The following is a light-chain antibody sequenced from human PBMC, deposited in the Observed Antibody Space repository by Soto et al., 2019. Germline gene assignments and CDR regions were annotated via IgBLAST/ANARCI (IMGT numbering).Light chain of an antibody. CDR1: QSISSY. Sequence: DIQMTQSPSSLSASVGDRVTITCRASQSISSYLNWYQQKPGKAPKVLISGASTLHNGVPSRFSGRGSGTDFTLTISSLQPEDVATYYCQQSLSTLLTFGGGTKVEIK. CDR2: GAS. V-gene: IGKV1-39*01. J-gene: IGKJ4*01. CDR3: QQSLSTLLT.